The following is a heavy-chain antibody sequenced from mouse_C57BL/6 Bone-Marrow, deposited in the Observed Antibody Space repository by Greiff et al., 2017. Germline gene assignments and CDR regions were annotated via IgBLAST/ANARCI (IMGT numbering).Heavy chain of an antibody. V-gene: IGHV14-4*01. CDR3: TTDYGSLYWYFDV. D-gene: IGHD1-1*01. J-gene: IGHJ1*03. Sequence: EVQLQQSGAELVRPGASVKLSCTASGFNIKDDYMHWVKQRPEQGLEWIGWIDPENGDTEYASKFQGKATITAETSSNTAYLQLSSLTSEDTAVYYCTTDYGSLYWYFDVWGTGTTVTVSS. CDR2: IDPENGDT. CDR1: GFNIKDDY.